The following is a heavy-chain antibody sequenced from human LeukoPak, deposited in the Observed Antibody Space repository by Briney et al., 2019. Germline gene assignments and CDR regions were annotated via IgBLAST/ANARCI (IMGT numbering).Heavy chain of an antibody. Sequence: ASETLSLTCAVSGVPFSNYYWSWVRQSPRQGLEWIGEINHSGYTNYNPSLKSRVTMSIDTSKNQFSLRLTSVTAADTGVYYCTRAVAGHPDWGQGTLVTVSS. J-gene: IGHJ4*02. CDR1: GVPFSNYY. D-gene: IGHD5-12*01. CDR3: TRAVAGHPD. V-gene: IGHV4-34*01. CDR2: INHSGYT.